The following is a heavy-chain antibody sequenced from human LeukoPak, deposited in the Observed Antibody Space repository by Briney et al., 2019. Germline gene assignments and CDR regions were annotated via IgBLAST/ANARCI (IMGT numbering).Heavy chain of an antibody. D-gene: IGHD3-22*01. V-gene: IGHV1-69*06. Sequence: SVKVSCKASGYTLTSYGISWVRQAPGQGLEWMGGIIPMFGTAKYAQKFQGRVTITADKSTSTAYMELSSLRSEDTAVYYCNYYDSSGYYWGTKDYWGQGTLVTVSS. CDR3: NYYDSSGYYWGTKDY. CDR1: GYTLTSYG. CDR2: IIPMFGTA. J-gene: IGHJ4*02.